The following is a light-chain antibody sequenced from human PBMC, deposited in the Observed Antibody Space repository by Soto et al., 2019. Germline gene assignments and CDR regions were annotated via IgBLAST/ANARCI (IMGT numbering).Light chain of an antibody. CDR3: HQYNNSRT. CDR1: ASVSNT. Sequence: EIVMTQSPATLSVSPGEGATLSSRASASVSNTLAWYQSKPGRAPSLLIYDASTSAIRLPATFSRSGSGTEFIIAISCQQPEVVACYCFHQYNNSRTFGQGATV. CDR2: DAS. J-gene: IGKJ1*01. V-gene: IGKV3-15*01.